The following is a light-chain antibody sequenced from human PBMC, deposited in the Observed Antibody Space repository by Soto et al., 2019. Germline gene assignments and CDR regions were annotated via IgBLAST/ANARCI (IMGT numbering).Light chain of an antibody. V-gene: IGLV2-8*01. CDR3: SSYAASNLGV. CDR2: EVS. CDR1: SSDVGNYKY. Sequence: QSALTQSPSASGSPGQSVTISCTGTSSDVGNYKYVSWYQQHPGKAPKLMIYEVSKRPSGVPDRFSGSKSGNTASLTVSGLQVEEEADYYCSSYAASNLGVFGGGTKLTVL. J-gene: IGLJ3*02.